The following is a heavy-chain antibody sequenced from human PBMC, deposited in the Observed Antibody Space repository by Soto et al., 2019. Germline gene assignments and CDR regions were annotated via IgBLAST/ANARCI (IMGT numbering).Heavy chain of an antibody. D-gene: IGHD5-12*01. CDR2: FFYSGGT. CDR3: ARHPYSGYDFDY. V-gene: IGHV4-39*01. Sequence: XETLSLTCTVSGGSISSSSYYWGWIRQPPGKGLEWIGSFFYSGGTYYNPSLKSRVTISVDTSKDQFSIKLSSVTAADTAVYYCARHPYSGYDFDYWGQGTLVTVSS. J-gene: IGHJ4*02. CDR1: GGSISSSSYY.